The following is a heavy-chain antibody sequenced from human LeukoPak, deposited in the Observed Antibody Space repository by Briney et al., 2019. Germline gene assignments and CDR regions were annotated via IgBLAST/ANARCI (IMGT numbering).Heavy chain of an antibody. Sequence: GASVKVSCKASGYTFTGYYMNWVRQAPGQGLEWLGWINPNSGDTKYPQKFRGRVTMTRGTSINTAYMELNRVTSDDTAVYYCARVYMGYGGYWGGWFDPWGQGTLVTVSS. CDR2: INPNSGDT. V-gene: IGHV1-2*02. J-gene: IGHJ5*02. D-gene: IGHD4-17*01. CDR3: ARVYMGYGGYWGGWFDP. CDR1: GYTFTGYY.